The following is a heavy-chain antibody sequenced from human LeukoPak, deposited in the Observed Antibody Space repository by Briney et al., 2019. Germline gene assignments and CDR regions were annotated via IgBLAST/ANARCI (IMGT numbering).Heavy chain of an antibody. V-gene: IGHV3-53*01. CDR3: ARDKGSSWSDAFDI. J-gene: IGHJ3*02. CDR1: GFTVSSNY. D-gene: IGHD6-13*01. CDR2: ISIPGSI. Sequence: GGSLRLSCAASGFTVSSNYMTWVRQAPGKGLEWVSVISIPGSITFADSVKGRFTTSRDNSKNTLYLQMNSLRADDTAVYYCARDKGSSWSDAFDIWGQGTMVTVSS.